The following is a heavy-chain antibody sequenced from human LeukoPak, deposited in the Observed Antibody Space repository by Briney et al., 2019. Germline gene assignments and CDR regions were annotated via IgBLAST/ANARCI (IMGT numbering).Heavy chain of an antibody. V-gene: IGHV4-28*01. D-gene: IGHD3-9*01. J-gene: IGHJ3*02. CDR1: GYSISSSNW. Sequence: SETLSLTCAVSGYSISSSNWWGWIRQPPGEGLEWIGYIYYSGSTYYNPSLKSRVTMSVDTSKNQFSLKLSSVTAVDTAVYYCARTPYDILTAPDAFDIWGQGTMVTVSS. CDR3: ARTPYDILTAPDAFDI. CDR2: IYYSGST.